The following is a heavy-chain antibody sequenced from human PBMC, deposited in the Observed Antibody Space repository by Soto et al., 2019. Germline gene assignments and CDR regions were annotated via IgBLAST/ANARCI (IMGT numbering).Heavy chain of an antibody. CDR2: ISYDGSNK. V-gene: IGHV3-30-3*01. D-gene: IGHD5-12*01. CDR1: GFTFSSYA. CDR3: ASVGDPVDTKKYYGMDV. Sequence: GGSLRLSCAASGFTFSSYAMHWVRQAPGKGLEWVAVISYDGSNKYYADSVKGRFTISRDNDKNTLYLQMNSLRAEDTAVYFCASVGDPVDTKKYYGMDVWGQGTTVTVSS. J-gene: IGHJ6*02.